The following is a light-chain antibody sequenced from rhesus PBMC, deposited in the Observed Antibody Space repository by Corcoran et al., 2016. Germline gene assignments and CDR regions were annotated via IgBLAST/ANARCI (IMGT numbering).Light chain of an antibody. CDR3: QHYYDNPT. J-gene: IGKJ4*01. CDR1: QNIYSN. V-gene: IGKV1S8*01. Sequence: DIQMTQSPSALSASVGDRVTISCRASQNIYSNLAWYQQKPGKAPKLLIFAASSLQTGIPSRFSGSGSGKDFTLTISSLQPEDSAAYYCQHYYDNPTFGGGTKVEIK. CDR2: AAS.